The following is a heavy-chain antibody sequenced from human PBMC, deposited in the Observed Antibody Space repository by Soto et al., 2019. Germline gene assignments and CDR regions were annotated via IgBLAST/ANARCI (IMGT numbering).Heavy chain of an antibody. J-gene: IGHJ4*02. Sequence: PSETLSLTCAVSGASISSGVYAWTWLRQPPGKGLEWIGYIYHSGSSYYTPSLQSRVHMSMDKSTNQFSLKLTSVSAADTAVYYCARINSESYHYFDYWGQGTLVTVSS. CDR2: IYHSGSS. D-gene: IGHD1-26*01. CDR1: GASISSGVYA. V-gene: IGHV4-30-2*01. CDR3: ARINSESYHYFDY.